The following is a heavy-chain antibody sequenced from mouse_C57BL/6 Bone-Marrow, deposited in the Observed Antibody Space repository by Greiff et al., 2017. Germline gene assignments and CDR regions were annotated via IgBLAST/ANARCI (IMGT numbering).Heavy chain of an antibody. CDR2: ISSGGSYT. V-gene: IGHV5-6*01. J-gene: IGHJ2*01. CDR1: GFTFSSYG. CDR3: GGGFGDFDY. Sequence: EVKLVESGGDLVKPGGSLTLSCAASGFTFSSYGMSWVRQTPDKRLEWVATISSGGSYTYYPDSVKGRFTISRDNAKNTLYLQKSSLKSEDTAMYYCGGGFGDFDYGGQGTALTVTS.